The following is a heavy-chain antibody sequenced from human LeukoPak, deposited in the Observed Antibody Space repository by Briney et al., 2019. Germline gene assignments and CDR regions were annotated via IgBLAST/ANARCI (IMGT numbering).Heavy chain of an antibody. D-gene: IGHD3-22*01. J-gene: IGHJ4*02. Sequence: APVKVSCKASGYTFTSYGISWVRQAPGQGLERMGWISAYNGNTNYAQKLQGRVTMTTDTSTSTAYMELRSLRSDDTAVYYCARDWSEWLLHGEAFDYWGQGTLVTVSS. V-gene: IGHV1-18*01. CDR1: GYTFTSYG. CDR2: ISAYNGNT. CDR3: ARDWSEWLLHGEAFDY.